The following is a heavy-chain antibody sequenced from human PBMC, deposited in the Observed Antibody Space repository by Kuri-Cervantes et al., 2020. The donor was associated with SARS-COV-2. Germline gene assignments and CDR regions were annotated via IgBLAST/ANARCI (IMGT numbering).Heavy chain of an antibody. CDR3: ARYSSGWYPYYYGMDV. D-gene: IGHD6-19*01. V-gene: IGHV4-39*01. J-gene: IGHJ6*02. CDR1: GGSISSSSYY. CDR2: IYHSGST. Sequence: SETLSLTCTVSGGSISSSSYYWGWIRQPPGKGLEWIGSIYHSGSTYYNPSLKSRVTISVDTSKNQFSLKLSSVTAADTAMYYCARYSSGWYPYYYGMDVWGQGTTVTVSS.